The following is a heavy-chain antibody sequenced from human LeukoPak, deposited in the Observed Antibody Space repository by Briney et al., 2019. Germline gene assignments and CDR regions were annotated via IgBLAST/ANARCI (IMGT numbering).Heavy chain of an antibody. J-gene: IGHJ5*02. CDR2: ISGSGGST. D-gene: IGHD2-2*01. CDR1: GFTFSSYA. V-gene: IGHV3-23*01. Sequence: PGRSLRLSCAASGFTFSSYAMSWVRQAPGKGLEWVSAISGSGGSTYYADSVKGRFTISRDNSKNTLYLQMNSLRAEDTAVYYCAKNILAPADRGRFDPWGQGTLVTVSA. CDR3: AKNILAPADRGRFDP.